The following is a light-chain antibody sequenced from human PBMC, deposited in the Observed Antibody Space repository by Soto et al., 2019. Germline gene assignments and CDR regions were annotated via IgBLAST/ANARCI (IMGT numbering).Light chain of an antibody. Sequence: DIEMTQYPSSLSASVGDRVTITCRASQSVLTYLNWYRQTPGKAPQILIWDASNLETGVPSRFSAAGSGTEFTLTIDNLQPDDFATYFCQQGYSNPLTFGGGTKVE. J-gene: IGKJ4*01. V-gene: IGKV1-39*01. CDR3: QQGYSNPLT. CDR2: DAS. CDR1: QSVLTY.